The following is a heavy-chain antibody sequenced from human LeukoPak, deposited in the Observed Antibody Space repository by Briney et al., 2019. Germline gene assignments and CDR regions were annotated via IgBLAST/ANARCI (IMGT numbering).Heavy chain of an antibody. Sequence: GGALRLSCASSGFTLHYYRMHLDRQAPGKGLVWVSRINSDGSCTSYADSVKGRFTISRDNAKNTLYLQMNSLRAEDTAVYYCVRSSIDYWGQGTLVTVSS. V-gene: IGHV3-74*01. CDR2: INSDGSCT. CDR1: GFTLHYYR. CDR3: VRSSIDY. J-gene: IGHJ4*02.